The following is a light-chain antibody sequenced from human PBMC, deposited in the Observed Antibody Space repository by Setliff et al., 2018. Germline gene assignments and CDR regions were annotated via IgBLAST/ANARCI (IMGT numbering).Light chain of an antibody. Sequence: QSALTQPRSVSGSPGQSVTISCTGTSSDVGGYNYVSWYQQHPGKAPKLMISDVSRRPSGVPDRFSGSKSGNTASLTISGLQAEDEADYYCCSYAGIYTFVFGSGTKVTVL. CDR2: DVS. J-gene: IGLJ1*01. CDR1: SSDVGGYNY. V-gene: IGLV2-11*01. CDR3: CSYAGIYTFV.